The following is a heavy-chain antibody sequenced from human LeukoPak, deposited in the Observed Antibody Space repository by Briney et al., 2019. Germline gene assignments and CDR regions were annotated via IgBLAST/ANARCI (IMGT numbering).Heavy chain of an antibody. Sequence: GGSLRLSCAASGFSVSSTYMSWVRQAPGKGLEWVSLIYTSGSTFYADSVMGRFTISRDNSKNTLFLQMNSLRAEDSAVYYCTRDRAATQSWVEFDLWGQGTLVTVSS. J-gene: IGHJ5*02. CDR3: TRDRAATQSWVEFDL. V-gene: IGHV3-66*03. CDR1: GFSVSSTY. D-gene: IGHD3-16*01. CDR2: IYTSGST.